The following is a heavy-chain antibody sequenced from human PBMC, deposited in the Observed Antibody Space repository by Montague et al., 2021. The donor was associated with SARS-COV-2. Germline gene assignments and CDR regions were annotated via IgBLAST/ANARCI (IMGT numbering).Heavy chain of an antibody. J-gene: IGHJ4*02. D-gene: IGHD1-26*01. CDR2: IYYTGST. CDR3: ARISGINSGYYDY. Sequence: SETLSLTCTVSGGSVSSGSYYWSWIRPPRGKGLQSIGYIYYTGSTNYHPSLQRRVTISVDSSNNQFSVLLSSVTAADTAVYYWARISGINSGYYDYWGQGTLVTVSS. CDR1: GGSVSSGSYY. V-gene: IGHV4-61*01.